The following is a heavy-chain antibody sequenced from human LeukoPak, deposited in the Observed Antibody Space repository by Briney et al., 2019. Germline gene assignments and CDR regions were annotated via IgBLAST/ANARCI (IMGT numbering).Heavy chain of an antibody. CDR2: MNPNSGNT. J-gene: IGHJ6*02. CDR1: GYTFTSYD. D-gene: IGHD6-6*01. Sequence: GASVKVSCKASGYTFTSYDINWVRQATGQGLEWMGWMNPNSGNTGYAQKFQGRVTMTRNTPISTAYMELSSLRSEDTAVYYCARGGALGGSSNFYYYYYGMDVWGQGTTVTVSS. CDR3: ARGGALGGSSNFYYYYYGMDV. V-gene: IGHV1-8*01.